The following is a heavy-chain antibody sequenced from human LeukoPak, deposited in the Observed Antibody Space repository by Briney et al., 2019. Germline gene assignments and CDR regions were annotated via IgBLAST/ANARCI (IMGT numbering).Heavy chain of an antibody. Sequence: GGSLRLSCAASGFSISNSAMSWVRQALGKGLEWVSLIVASSGSTFYADSVKGRFTISRDSSKNTLYLQMNSLRAEDMAVYYCAKGAYDYIEMGYFDYWGQGTLVTVSS. J-gene: IGHJ4*02. CDR1: GFSISNSA. CDR2: IVASSGST. D-gene: IGHD5-12*01. CDR3: AKGAYDYIEMGYFDY. V-gene: IGHV3-23*01.